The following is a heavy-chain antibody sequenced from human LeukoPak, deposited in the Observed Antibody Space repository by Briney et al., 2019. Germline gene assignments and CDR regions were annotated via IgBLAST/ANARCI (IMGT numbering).Heavy chain of an antibody. V-gene: IGHV3-33*01. CDR1: GFTFSSYG. CDR3: ARGDGYNDAEYLQH. D-gene: IGHD5-24*01. Sequence: GGSLRLSCAASGFTFSSYGMHWVRQAPGKGLEWVAVIWYDGSNKYYGDSVKGRFTISRDNSKKTMYLQMNSLRVEDTAVYYCARGDGYNDAEYLQHWGQGTLVTVS. J-gene: IGHJ1*01. CDR2: IWYDGSNK.